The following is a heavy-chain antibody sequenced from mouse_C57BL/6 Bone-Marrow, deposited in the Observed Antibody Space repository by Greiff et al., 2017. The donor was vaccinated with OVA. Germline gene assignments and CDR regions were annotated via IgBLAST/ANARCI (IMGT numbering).Heavy chain of an antibody. V-gene: IGHV5-9-1*02. D-gene: IGHD2-4*01. CDR3: TRGGGTMITYFDY. Sequence: EVQWVESGEGLVKPGGSLKLSCAASGFTFSSYAMSWVRQTPEKRLEWVAYISSGGDYIYYADTVKGRFTISRDNARNTLYLQMGSLKSEDTAMYYCTRGGGTMITYFDYWGQGTTLTVSS. J-gene: IGHJ2*01. CDR1: GFTFSSYA. CDR2: ISSGGDYI.